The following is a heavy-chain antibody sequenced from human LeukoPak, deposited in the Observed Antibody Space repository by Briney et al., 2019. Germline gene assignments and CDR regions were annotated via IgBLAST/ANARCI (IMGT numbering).Heavy chain of an antibody. CDR3: ARVVAVAAIGAFDI. D-gene: IGHD6-19*01. V-gene: IGHV3-74*01. CDR1: GFTFSSYW. CDR2: INSDGSST. J-gene: IGHJ3*02. Sequence: GGSLRLSCAASGFTFSSYWMHWVRQAPGKGLVWVSRINSDGSSTSYADSVKGRFTISRDNAKNTLYLQMNSLRAEDTAVYYCARVVAVAAIGAFDIWGQGTMVTASS.